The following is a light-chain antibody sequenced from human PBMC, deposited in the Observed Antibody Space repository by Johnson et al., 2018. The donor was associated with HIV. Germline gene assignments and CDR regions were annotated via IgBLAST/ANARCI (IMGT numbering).Light chain of an antibody. CDR2: ASN. CDR3: GTWDTRLSVLYV. Sequence: QSVLTQPPSVSAAPGQKVTIPCSGSRSNIGKNSVSWYQQLPGTAPKLLIYASNKRPSGIPARFSGSQSGTSATLAITGLQNGDEADYSCGTWDTRLSVLYVFGSGTKVTVL. CDR1: RSNIGKNS. V-gene: IGLV1-51*02. J-gene: IGLJ1*01.